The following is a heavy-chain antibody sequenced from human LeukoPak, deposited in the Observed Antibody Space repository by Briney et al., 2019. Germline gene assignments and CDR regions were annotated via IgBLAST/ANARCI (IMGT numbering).Heavy chain of an antibody. J-gene: IGHJ6*03. Sequence: GGSLRLSCAASGFTFDDYAMHWVRQAPGKGLEWVSGITWNSDNIEYADSVKGRFTISRDNAKNSLYLQMNSLRAEDMALYYCAKGGGGRLIYYYYMDVRGKGTTVTVSS. CDR1: GFTFDDYA. CDR2: ITWNSDNI. V-gene: IGHV3-9*03. CDR3: AKGGGGRLIYYYYMDV. D-gene: IGHD3-16*01.